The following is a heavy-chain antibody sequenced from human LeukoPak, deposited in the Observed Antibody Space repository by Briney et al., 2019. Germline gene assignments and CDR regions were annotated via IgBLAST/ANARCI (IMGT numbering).Heavy chain of an antibody. CDR3: AKLQNWGSGGVDY. V-gene: IGHV3-30*02. CDR1: GFTFSNYG. Sequence: GGSLRLSCAASGFTFSNYGMHWVRQAPGKGLEWVAFVYYDGNNKYYAASVKGRFTISRDNSKNTLYLQMNSLRAEDTAVYYCAKLQNWGSGGVDYWGQGTLVTVSS. CDR2: VYYDGNNK. J-gene: IGHJ4*02. D-gene: IGHD7-27*01.